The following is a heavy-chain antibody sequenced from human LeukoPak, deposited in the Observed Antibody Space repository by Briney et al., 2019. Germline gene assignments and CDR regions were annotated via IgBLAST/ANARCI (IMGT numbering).Heavy chain of an antibody. CDR1: GFTFSSYS. J-gene: IGHJ4*02. CDR3: ANRPTVTAPPIP. Sequence: PGGSLRLSCAASGFTFSSYSMNWVRQAPGKGLEWVSYISSSSSTIYYADSVRGRFTISRDNAENSLYLQMNSLRAEDTAVYYCANRPTVTAPPIPWGQGTLVTVSS. D-gene: IGHD4-17*01. V-gene: IGHV3-48*01. CDR2: ISSSSSTI.